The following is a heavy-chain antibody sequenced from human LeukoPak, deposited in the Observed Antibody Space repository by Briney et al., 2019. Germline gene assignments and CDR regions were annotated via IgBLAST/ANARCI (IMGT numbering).Heavy chain of an antibody. J-gene: IGHJ4*02. CDR3: AMLSGYYDFWSGYPDY. CDR1: GYTFTGYY. V-gene: IGHV1-2*06. D-gene: IGHD3-3*01. Sequence: XSVKVSCKASGYTFTGYYMHWVRQAPGQGLEWMGRINPNSGGTNYAQKFQGRVTMTRDTSISTAYMELSRLRSDDTAVYYCAMLSGYYDFWSGYPDYWGQGTLVTVSS. CDR2: INPNSGGT.